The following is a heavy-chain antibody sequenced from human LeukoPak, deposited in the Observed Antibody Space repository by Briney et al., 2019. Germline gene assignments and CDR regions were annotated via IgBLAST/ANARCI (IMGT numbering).Heavy chain of an antibody. CDR1: GGSISSGGYS. CDR3: ARSTTMVTPHYFDY. V-gene: IGHV4-30-2*01. Sequence: KSSETLSLTCAVSGGSISSGGYSWSWIRQPPGKGLEWIGYIYHSGSTYYNPSLKSRVTISVDRSKNQFSLKLSSVTAADTAVYYCARSTTMVTPHYFDYWGQGTLVTVSS. CDR2: IYHSGST. D-gene: IGHD4-23*01. J-gene: IGHJ4*02.